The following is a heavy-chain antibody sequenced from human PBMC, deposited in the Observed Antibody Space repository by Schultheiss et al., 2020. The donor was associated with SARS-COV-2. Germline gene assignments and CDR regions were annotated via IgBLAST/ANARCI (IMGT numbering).Heavy chain of an antibody. CDR2: IRSKANSYAT. V-gene: IGHV3-73*01. J-gene: IGHJ6*02. CDR1: GFTFSDHY. D-gene: IGHD3-3*01. CDR3: IIIEGFGVGYYGMDV. Sequence: GGSLRLSCAASGFTFSDHYMDWVRQAPGKGLEWVGRIRSKANSYATAYAASVKGRFTISRDDSKNTAYLQMNSLKTEDTAVYYCIIIEGFGVGYYGMDVWGQGTTVTVSS.